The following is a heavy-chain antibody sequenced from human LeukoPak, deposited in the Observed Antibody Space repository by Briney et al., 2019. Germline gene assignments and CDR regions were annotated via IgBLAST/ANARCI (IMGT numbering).Heavy chain of an antibody. CDR1: GGSISNY. CDR3: GRALGSGSYIDF. V-gene: IGHV4-4*07. D-gene: IGHD1-26*01. Sequence: SETLSLTCTVSGGSISNYWSWIRQPAGKGLEWIGHIYSSGSTSYNPSLKSRVTMSLDTSNKQFSLKLNSVTAADTAVYYCGRALGSGSYIDFWGQGTLVTVSS. CDR2: IYSSGST. J-gene: IGHJ4*02.